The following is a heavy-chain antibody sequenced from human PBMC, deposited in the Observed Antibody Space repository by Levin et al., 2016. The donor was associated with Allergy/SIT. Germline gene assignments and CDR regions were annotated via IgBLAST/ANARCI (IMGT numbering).Heavy chain of an antibody. Sequence: KVSCKGSEYSFTTYWISWVRQMPGKGLEWMGKIDPSDSYTHYSPSFQGHVTFSVDKSISTAYLQWSSLKASDTATYYCARHGTDRYCRSTNCYTTFDIWGQGTMVTTSS. V-gene: IGHV5-10-1*01. CDR2: IDPSDSYT. CDR1: EYSFTTYW. J-gene: IGHJ3*02. D-gene: IGHD2-2*01. CDR3: ARHGTDRYCRSTNCYTTFDI.